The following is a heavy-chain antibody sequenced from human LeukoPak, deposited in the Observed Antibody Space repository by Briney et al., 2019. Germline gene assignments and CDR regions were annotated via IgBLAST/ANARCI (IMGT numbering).Heavy chain of an antibody. CDR2: IIPIFGTA. CDR1: GGTFSSYA. V-gene: IGHV1-69*05. J-gene: IGHJ6*03. D-gene: IGHD5-12*01. Sequence: ASVKVSCKASGGTFSSYAISWVRQAPGQGLERMGGIIPIFGTANYAQKFQGRVTITTDESTSTAYMELSSLRSEDTAVYYCARGNTSDIVATIPRYYYYMDVWGKGTTVTVSS. CDR3: ARGNTSDIVATIPRYYYYMDV.